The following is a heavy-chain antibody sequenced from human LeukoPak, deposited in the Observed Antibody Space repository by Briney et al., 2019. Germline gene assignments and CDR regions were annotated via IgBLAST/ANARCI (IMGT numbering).Heavy chain of an antibody. J-gene: IGHJ4*02. CDR3: ARDGRYSGSYKDY. D-gene: IGHD1-26*01. V-gene: IGHV3-48*04. CDR1: GFTFSNYP. Sequence: GGSLRLSCTTSGFTFSNYPMSWVRQAPGKGLEWVSYISSSSSTIYYADSVKGRFTISRDNAKNSLYLQMNSLRAEDTAVYYCARDGRYSGSYKDYWGQGTLVTVSS. CDR2: ISSSSSTI.